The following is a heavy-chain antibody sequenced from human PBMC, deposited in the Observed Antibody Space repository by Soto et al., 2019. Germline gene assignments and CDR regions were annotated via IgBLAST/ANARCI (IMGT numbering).Heavy chain of an antibody. V-gene: IGHV3-30*18. CDR1: GFTFSSYG. CDR2: ISYDGSNK. J-gene: IGHJ6*02. CDR3: AKDSGCTNNICYNDYYYYYGIDV. Sequence: PGGSLRLSCAASGFTFSSYGMHWVRQAPGKGLEWVAVISYDGSNKYYADSVKGRFTISRDNSKNTLYLQMNSLRAEDTAVYYCAKDSGCTNNICYNDYYYYYGIDVWGQGPTVTVSS. D-gene: IGHD2-8*01.